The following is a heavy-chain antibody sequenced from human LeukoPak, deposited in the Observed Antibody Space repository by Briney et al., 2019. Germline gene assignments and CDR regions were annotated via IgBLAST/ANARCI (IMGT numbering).Heavy chain of an antibody. CDR1: GYSFTSYC. CDR2: IYPGDSDT. Sequence: GESLQIFCNGSGYSFTSYCIGWVRQMPGKGVEWRGIIYPGDSDTRHSPSFQGQVTISADKSISTAYLQWSSLKASDTAMYYCARIGHWHGFDPWGQGTLVTVSS. V-gene: IGHV5-51*01. J-gene: IGHJ5*02. CDR3: ARIGHWHGFDP.